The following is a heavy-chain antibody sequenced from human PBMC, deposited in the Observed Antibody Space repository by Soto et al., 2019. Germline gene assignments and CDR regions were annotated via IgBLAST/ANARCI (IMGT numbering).Heavy chain of an antibody. CDR1: GGSISSGGYY. D-gene: IGHD3-22*01. CDR2: IYYSGST. V-gene: IGHV4-31*03. Sequence: QVQLQESGPGLVKPSQTLSLTCTVSGGSISSGGYYWSWIRQHPGKGLEWIGYIYYSGSTYYNPSLKSRVTISVDTSKNQFSLKLSSVTAADTAVYYCARDPGTQYDSSGYYFPAGYFDYWGQGTLVTVSS. J-gene: IGHJ4*02. CDR3: ARDPGTQYDSSGYYFPAGYFDY.